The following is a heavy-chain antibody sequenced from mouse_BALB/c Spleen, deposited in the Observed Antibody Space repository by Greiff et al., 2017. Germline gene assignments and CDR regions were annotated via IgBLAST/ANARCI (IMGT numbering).Heavy chain of an antibody. CDR3: ARNGYYVDYYAMDY. CDR2: IDPANGNT. D-gene: IGHD2-3*01. Sequence: VQLKESGAELVKPGASVKLSCTASGFNIKDTYMHWVKQRPEQGLEWIGRIDPANGNTKYDPKFQGKATITADTSSNTAYLQLSSLTSEDTAVYYCARNGYYVDYYAMDYWGQGTSVTVSS. J-gene: IGHJ4*01. CDR1: GFNIKDTY. V-gene: IGHV14-3*02.